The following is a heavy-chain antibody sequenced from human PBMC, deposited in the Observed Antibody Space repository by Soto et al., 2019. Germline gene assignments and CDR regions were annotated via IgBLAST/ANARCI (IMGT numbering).Heavy chain of an antibody. V-gene: IGHV1-18*01. D-gene: IGHD3-16*01. CDR2: INAYNGNT. CDR1: GYSFTRYG. CDR3: AMVDVYVTPSPQDV. J-gene: IGHJ6*02. Sequence: QVHLVQSGAEVKNPGASVKVSGKASGYSFTRYGIGWARQAPGQGLEWMGWINAYNGNTNYAQNLQGRLTLTTDTSTTTAYMELRSLRSNDTAIYYCAMVDVYVTPSPQDVWGQGTTVTVSS.